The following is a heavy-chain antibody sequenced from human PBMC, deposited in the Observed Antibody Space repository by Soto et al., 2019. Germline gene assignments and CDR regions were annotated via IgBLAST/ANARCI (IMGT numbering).Heavy chain of an antibody. CDR1: GXTFSSYA. CDR3: AKESGVVQWLVRGNFDY. CDR2: ISGSGGST. Sequence: GSLRLSGAASGXTFSSYAMSWVRQAPGKGLEWVSAISGSGGSTYYADPVKGRLTISRGNSKSTLYLQMNSLGAEDTAVYYCAKESGVVQWLVRGNFDYWGQGTLGTVSS. J-gene: IGHJ4*02. V-gene: IGHV3-23*01. D-gene: IGHD6-19*01.